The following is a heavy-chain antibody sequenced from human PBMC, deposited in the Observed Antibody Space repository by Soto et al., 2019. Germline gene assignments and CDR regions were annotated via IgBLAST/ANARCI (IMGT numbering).Heavy chain of an antibody. D-gene: IGHD4-4*01. J-gene: IGHJ5*02. Sequence: GASVKVSCKASGYTFTSYYMHWVRQAPGQGLEWMGIINPSGGSTSYAQKFQGRVTMTRYTSTSTVYMELSSLRPEDTAVYYCAKTVTTPYNWFDPWGQGTLVTVSS. CDR3: AKTVTTPYNWFDP. CDR2: INPSGGST. V-gene: IGHV1-46*01. CDR1: GYTFTSYY.